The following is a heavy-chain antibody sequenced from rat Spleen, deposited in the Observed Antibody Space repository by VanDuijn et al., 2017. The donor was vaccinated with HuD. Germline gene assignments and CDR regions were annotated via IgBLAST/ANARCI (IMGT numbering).Heavy chain of an antibody. V-gene: IGHV3-1*01. J-gene: IGHJ3*01. D-gene: IGHD2-1*01. CDR1: GYSITTNY. Sequence: EVQLQESGPGLVKPSQSLSLTCSITGYSITTNYWGWIRKFPGNKMEWIGHIRSSGSSSYNPSLESRISITRDTSKNQFFLHLYSVTAEDTATYYCERSLDTYGWFAYWGQGTLVTVSS. CDR2: IRSSGSS. CDR3: ERSLDTYGWFAY.